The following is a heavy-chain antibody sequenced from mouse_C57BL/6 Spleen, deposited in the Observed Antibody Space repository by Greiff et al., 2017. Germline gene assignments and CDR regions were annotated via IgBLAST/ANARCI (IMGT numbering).Heavy chain of an antibody. CDR3: ARRYYGSSHYYAMDY. D-gene: IGHD1-1*01. CDR1: GYTFTDYN. Sequence: VQLKESGPELVKPGASVKIPCKASGYTFTDYNMDWVKQSHGKSLEWIGDINPNNGGTIYNQKFKGKATLTVDKSSSTAYMELRSLTSEDTAVYYCARRYYGSSHYYAMDYWGQGTSVTVSS. V-gene: IGHV1-18*01. J-gene: IGHJ4*01. CDR2: INPNNGGT.